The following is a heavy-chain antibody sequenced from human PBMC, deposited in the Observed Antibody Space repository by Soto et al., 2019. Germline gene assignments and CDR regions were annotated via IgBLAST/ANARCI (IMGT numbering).Heavy chain of an antibody. CDR3: ARGDGDRFVGNGYLARH. J-gene: IGHJ4*02. D-gene: IGHD5-18*01. CDR2: TKSDGSGT. V-gene: IGHV3-74*01. Sequence: EVQLVESGGGSIQPGGSLRLSCVASGFTFSSYWMHWVRQAPGKGLVWVSRTKSDGSGTYYADSVEGQLTISRDNAKNTMYLQMNSLRVEDTAVYYCARGDGDRFVGNGYLARHWGQGTLVTVSS. CDR1: GFTFSSYW.